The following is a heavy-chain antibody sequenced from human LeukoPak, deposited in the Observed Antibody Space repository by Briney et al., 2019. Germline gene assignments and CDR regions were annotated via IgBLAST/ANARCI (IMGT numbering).Heavy chain of an antibody. CDR2: VYYSGSP. D-gene: IGHD3-22*01. Sequence: SETLSLTCTVSSDSISSDNYYWGWIRQPPGKGLEWIGTVYYSGSPYYNPSLKSRVTISVDTSKDQFSLRLSSVTAADTAVYFCAGRHHYYDSSGYYVEDAFDIWGQGTMVTVSS. J-gene: IGHJ3*02. V-gene: IGHV4-39*01. CDR3: AGRHHYYDSSGYYVEDAFDI. CDR1: SDSISSDNYY.